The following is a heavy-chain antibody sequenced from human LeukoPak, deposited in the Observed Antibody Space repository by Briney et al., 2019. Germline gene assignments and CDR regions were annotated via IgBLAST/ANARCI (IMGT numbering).Heavy chain of an antibody. CDR1: GFTFSTYS. D-gene: IGHD6-19*01. Sequence: PGGSLRLSCAASGFTFSTYSMNWVRQAPGKGLEWVSSITSSSSYIYYTDSVKGRFSISTDNAKNSLYLQMNSLRAEDTAVYYWERDHVSGWVAQYYFDYWGQGTLVTVSS. CDR2: ITSSSSYI. J-gene: IGHJ4*02. CDR3: ERDHVSGWVAQYYFDY. V-gene: IGHV3-21*01.